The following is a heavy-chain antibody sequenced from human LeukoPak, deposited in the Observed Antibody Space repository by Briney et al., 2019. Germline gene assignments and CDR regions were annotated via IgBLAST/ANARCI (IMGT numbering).Heavy chain of an antibody. CDR2: INQDGSGK. CDR1: GFTFSSYE. J-gene: IGHJ6*03. Sequence: PGGSLRLSCAASGFTFSSYEMNWVRQAPGRGLEWVANINQDGSGKYYVDSVKGRLTISRDNAKNSLYLQMNSLRAEDTAVYYCARDQGFSYYYYYMDVWGKGTTVTVSS. D-gene: IGHD3-3*01. V-gene: IGHV3-7*01. CDR3: ARDQGFSYYYYYMDV.